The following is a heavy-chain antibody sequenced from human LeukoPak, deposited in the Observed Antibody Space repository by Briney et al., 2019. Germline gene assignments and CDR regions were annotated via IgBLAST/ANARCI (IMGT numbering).Heavy chain of an antibody. CDR1: GFTFSSYA. J-gene: IGHJ4*02. CDR2: ISYDGSNK. D-gene: IGHD3-16*01. V-gene: IGHV3-30*04. CDR3: AKRGLGEFDY. Sequence: GGSLRLSCAASGFTFSSYAMHWVRQAPGKGLEWVAVISYDGSNKYYADSVKGRFTISRDNSKNTLYLQMNSLRAEDTAVYYCAKRGLGEFDYWGQGTLVTVSS.